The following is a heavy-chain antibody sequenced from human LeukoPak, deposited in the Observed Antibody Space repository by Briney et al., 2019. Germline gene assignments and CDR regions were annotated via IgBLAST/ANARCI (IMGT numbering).Heavy chain of an antibody. CDR2: IYPGDSDT. D-gene: IGHD3-10*01. CDR3: ARPFDYYGSGSYYTHFDY. CDR1: GYSFTSYW. J-gene: IGHJ4*02. Sequence: GESLKISCKGSGYSFTSYWIGWVRQMPGKGLEWMGIIYPGDSDTRYSPSSQGQVTISADKSISTAYLQWSSLKASDTAMYYCARPFDYYGSGSYYTHFDYWGQGTLVTVSS. V-gene: IGHV5-51*01.